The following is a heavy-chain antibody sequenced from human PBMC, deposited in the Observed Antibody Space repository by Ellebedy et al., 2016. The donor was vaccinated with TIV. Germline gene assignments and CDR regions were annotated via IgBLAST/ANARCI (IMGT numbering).Heavy chain of an antibody. CDR1: GYSFIGYY. Sequence: ASVKVSCKASGYSFIGYYLHWVRQAPGQGFEWMGWINPNTGGTDYAQKFQDRVKMTRDTSLTTAYMELSSLRPDDGAVYFCAREPGYCKSTSCYNLDFFDFWGQGTLVTVSS. J-gene: IGHJ4*02. CDR2: INPNTGGT. V-gene: IGHV1-2*02. D-gene: IGHD2-2*02. CDR3: AREPGYCKSTSCYNLDFFDF.